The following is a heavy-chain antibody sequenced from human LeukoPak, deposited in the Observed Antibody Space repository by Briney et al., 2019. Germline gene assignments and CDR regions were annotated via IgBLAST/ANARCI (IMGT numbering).Heavy chain of an antibody. CDR2: ISSSGSTI. J-gene: IGHJ4*02. D-gene: IGHD6-13*01. CDR1: GFTFSDYY. Sequence: KPGGSLRLSCAASGFTFSDYYMSWIRQAPGKGLEWVSYISSSGSTIYYADSVKGRFTISKDNAKNSLYLQMNSLRAEDTAVYYCAKMRAAALLDYWGQGTLVTVSS. V-gene: IGHV3-11*01. CDR3: AKMRAAALLDY.